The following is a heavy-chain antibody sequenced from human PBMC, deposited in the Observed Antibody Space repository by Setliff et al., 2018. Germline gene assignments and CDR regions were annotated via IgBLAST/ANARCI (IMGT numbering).Heavy chain of an antibody. CDR1: GGSISSGGYY. Sequence: SETLSLTCTVSGGSISSGGYYWSWIRQDPGKGLEWIGYIYYSGSTYYSPSLKSRVTISVDTSENQFSLKLSSVTAADTAVYYCARDPLTTNRRRAFDIWGQGTMVTVSS. D-gene: IGHD4-17*01. CDR2: IYYSGST. CDR3: ARDPLTTNRRRAFDI. J-gene: IGHJ3*02. V-gene: IGHV4-31*03.